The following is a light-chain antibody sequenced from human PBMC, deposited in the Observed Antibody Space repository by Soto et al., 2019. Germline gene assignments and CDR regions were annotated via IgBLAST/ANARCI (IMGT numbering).Light chain of an antibody. Sequence: EVVMRQSQATLSVYPGEGATLSCRASQGIGYTLAWYQHKPGQTPRLLIYDTSTRATVVPTRFSGSRSGAEFTLTINGLQSEAFAVYYCQPYYNWPLTFGGGTKVEIK. V-gene: IGKV3-15*01. CDR3: QPYYNWPLT. J-gene: IGKJ4*01. CDR2: DTS. CDR1: QGIGYT.